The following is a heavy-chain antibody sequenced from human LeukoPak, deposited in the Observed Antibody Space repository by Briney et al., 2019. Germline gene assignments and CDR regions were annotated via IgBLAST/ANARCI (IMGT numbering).Heavy chain of an antibody. CDR2: IYHSGST. CDR3: ARAPGGIAAAGTAPDY. D-gene: IGHD6-13*01. J-gene: IGHJ4*02. CDR1: GGSISGSNW. V-gene: IGHV4-4*02. Sequence: PSETLSLTCAVSGGSISGSNWWSWVRQPPGKGLEWIGEIYHSGSTNYNPSLKSRVTISVDKSKNQFSLKLSSVTAADTAVYYCARAPGGIAAAGTAPDYWGQGTLVTVSS.